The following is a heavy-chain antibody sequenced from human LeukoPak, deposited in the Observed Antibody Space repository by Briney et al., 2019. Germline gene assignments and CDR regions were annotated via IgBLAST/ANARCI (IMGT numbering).Heavy chain of an antibody. CDR3: ARDGYYDFWSGHYLRFWFDP. CDR1: GYTFTSYG. D-gene: IGHD3-3*01. J-gene: IGHJ5*02. CDR2: ISAYNGNT. Sequence: ASVKVSCKASGYTFTSYGISWVRQAPGQGPEWMGWISAYNGNTNYAQKLQGRVTMTTDTSTSTAYMELRSLRSDDTAVYYCARDGYYDFWSGHYLRFWFDPWGQGTLVTVSS. V-gene: IGHV1-18*01.